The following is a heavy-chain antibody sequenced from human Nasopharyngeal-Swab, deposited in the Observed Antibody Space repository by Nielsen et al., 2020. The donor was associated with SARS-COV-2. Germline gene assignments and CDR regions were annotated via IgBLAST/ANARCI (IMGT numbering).Heavy chain of an antibody. CDR3: AKSIVVVPAAIGAGVPDV. J-gene: IGHJ6*04. CDR2: IPYDGSNK. Sequence: GESLKISCAASGFTFSSYGMHWVRQAPGKGLEWVAVIPYDGSNKYYADSVKGRFTISRDNSKNTLYLQMNSLRAEDTAVYYCAKSIVVVPAAIGAGVPDVWGKGTTVTVSS. CDR1: GFTFSSYG. D-gene: IGHD2-2*01. V-gene: IGHV3-30*18.